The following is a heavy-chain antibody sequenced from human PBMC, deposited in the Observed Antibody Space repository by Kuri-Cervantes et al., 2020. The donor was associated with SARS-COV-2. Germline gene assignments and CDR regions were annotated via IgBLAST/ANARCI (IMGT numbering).Heavy chain of an antibody. CDR2: ISGSGGST. CDR3: AKSYDSSGYYSKAFDI. Sequence: GESLKISCAASGFTFSSYAMSWVRQAPGKGLEWVSAISGSGGSTYYADSVKGRFTISRDNSKNTLHLQMNSLRAEDTAVYYCAKSYDSSGYYSKAFDIWGQGTMVTVSS. CDR1: GFTFSSYA. V-gene: IGHV3-23*01. J-gene: IGHJ3*02. D-gene: IGHD3-22*01.